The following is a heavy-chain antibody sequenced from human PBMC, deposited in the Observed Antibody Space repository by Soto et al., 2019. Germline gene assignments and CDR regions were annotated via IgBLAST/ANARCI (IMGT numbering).Heavy chain of an antibody. CDR3: ARGEPNY. V-gene: IGHV4-34*01. Sequence: QVQLQQWGAGLWKPLETLSLTCAVYGGSLSGYYWTWIRQPPGKGLEWIGEINHSGSTNYNPSLKSRVTMSVDTSKNQFSLKLSSVTAADTAVYYCARGEPNYWGRGTPVTVSS. CDR1: GGSLSGYY. J-gene: IGHJ4*02. CDR2: INHSGST.